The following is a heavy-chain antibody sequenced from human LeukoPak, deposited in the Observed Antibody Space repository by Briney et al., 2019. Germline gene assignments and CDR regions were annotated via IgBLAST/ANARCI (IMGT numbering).Heavy chain of an antibody. Sequence: ASVKVSCKASGYTFTGYYMHWVRQAPGQGLEWMRRINPNSGGTNYAQKFQGRVTMTRDTSISTAYMELSRLRSDDTAVYYCARNDYGSGIYYWGQGTLVTVSS. D-gene: IGHD3-10*01. V-gene: IGHV1-2*06. J-gene: IGHJ4*02. CDR1: GYTFTGYY. CDR3: ARNDYGSGIYY. CDR2: INPNSGGT.